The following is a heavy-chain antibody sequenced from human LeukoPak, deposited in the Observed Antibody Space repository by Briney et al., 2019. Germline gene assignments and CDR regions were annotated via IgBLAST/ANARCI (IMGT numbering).Heavy chain of an antibody. V-gene: IGHV4-4*07. D-gene: IGHD4-23*01. CDR3: ARRHAHPLDGDNSQFAFNI. Sequence: PSETLSLTCTVSDRSISSYHWSWIRQSARKGLEWIGRIYSSGSTNYNPSLKSRVTMPVDTSKNQFSLKLSSVTAAHTAGYYCARRHAHPLDGDNSQFAFNIWGQGRMVAVSS. J-gene: IGHJ3*02. CDR2: IYSSGST. CDR1: DRSISSYH.